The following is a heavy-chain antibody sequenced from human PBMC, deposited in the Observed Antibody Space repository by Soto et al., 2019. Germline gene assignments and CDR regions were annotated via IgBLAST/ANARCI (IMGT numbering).Heavy chain of an antibody. Sequence: SGTLSLTCTVSGGSISSSSYYWGWIRQPPGKGLEWIASIYYSGSTYYNPSLKSRVTISVDTSKNQFSLKLSSVTAADTAVYYCASLVRSGWYGQIDYWGQGTLVTVSS. D-gene: IGHD6-19*01. CDR2: IYYSGST. CDR3: ASLVRSGWYGQIDY. J-gene: IGHJ4*02. V-gene: IGHV4-39*01. CDR1: GGSISSSSYY.